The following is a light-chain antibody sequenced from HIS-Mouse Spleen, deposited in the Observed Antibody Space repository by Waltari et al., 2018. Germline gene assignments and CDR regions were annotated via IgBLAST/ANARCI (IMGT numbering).Light chain of an antibody. CDR2: DVS. CDR1: SSDVGGYNY. CDR3: SSYTSSSTEV. J-gene: IGLJ2*01. V-gene: IGLV2-14*03. Sequence: QSALTQPASVSGSPGQSITISCTGTSSDVGGYNYVSWYQQHPGNAPKLMIYDVSNRPSWVSNRFSGSKSGNTDSLTISGLQAEDEADYYCSSYTSSSTEVFGGGTKLTVL.